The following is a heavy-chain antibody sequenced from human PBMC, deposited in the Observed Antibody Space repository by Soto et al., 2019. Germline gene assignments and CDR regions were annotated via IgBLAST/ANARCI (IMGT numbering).Heavy chain of an antibody. CDR3: VREAYIGYGHAIDH. CDR2: NYHSGTT. Sequence: LSLTCAASGVTISTYYWRWIRQPPGKGLEWIGYNYHSGTTNYNPSLKSRVTISVDTSKNQFSLRLTSVTAADTAIYYCVREAYIGYGHAIDHWGQGILVTVSS. J-gene: IGHJ4*02. CDR1: GVTISTYY. V-gene: IGHV4-59*01. D-gene: IGHD5-12*01.